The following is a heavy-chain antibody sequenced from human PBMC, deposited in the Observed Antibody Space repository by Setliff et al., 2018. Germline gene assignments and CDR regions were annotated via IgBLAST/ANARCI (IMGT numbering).Heavy chain of an antibody. J-gene: IGHJ4*02. CDR3: VRGPGPSVVVAIPFDH. D-gene: IGHD5-12*01. CDR2: ISPVYGIA. Sequence: ASVKVSCKASGYTFTSYSITWVRQAPGRGLEWMGWISPVYGIANYARKFQGRVTMTADTSTTTAFMQLSSLRSDDTAVYYCVRGPGPSVVVAIPFDHWGQGSLVTVSS. CDR1: GYTFTSYS. V-gene: IGHV1-18*01.